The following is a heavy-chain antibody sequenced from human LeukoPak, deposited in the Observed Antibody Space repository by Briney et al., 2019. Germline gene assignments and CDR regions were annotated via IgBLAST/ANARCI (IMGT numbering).Heavy chain of an antibody. CDR2: IYHNGST. D-gene: IGHD3-10*01. V-gene: IGHV4-30-4*07. CDR1: GGSISSGGYS. Sequence: SETLSLTCAVSGGSISSGGYSWSWIRQPPGKGLEWIGYIYHNGSTYYNPSLKSRVTISEDTSKNQFSLKPSSVTAADTAVYYCARAEYYYGSGSYDSWGQGTLVTVSS. CDR3: ARAEYYYGSGSYDS. J-gene: IGHJ4*02.